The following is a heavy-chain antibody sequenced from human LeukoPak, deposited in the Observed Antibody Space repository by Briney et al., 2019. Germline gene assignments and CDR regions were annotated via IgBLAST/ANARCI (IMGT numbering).Heavy chain of an antibody. D-gene: IGHD3-10*01. V-gene: IGHV4-4*09. CDR1: GDSISTYF. CDR3: ARGLRFHIGSGNWFDL. CDR2: IHTNGRT. Sequence: PSETLSLTCTVSGDSISTYFWSWIRQPPGEGLEWLAYIHTNGRTNYNPSLKSRLTISGDTSKNQLSLELSSVTAADTAVYYCARGLRFHIGSGNWFDLWGPGTLVTVSS. J-gene: IGHJ5*02.